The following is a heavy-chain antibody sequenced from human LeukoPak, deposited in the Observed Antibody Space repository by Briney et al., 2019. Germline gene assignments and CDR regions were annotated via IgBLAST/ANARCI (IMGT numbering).Heavy chain of an antibody. V-gene: IGHV3-9*01. CDR2: ISWNSGSI. CDR1: GFTFDDYA. J-gene: IGHJ4*02. CDR3: ASSGSYRFDY. D-gene: IGHD1-26*01. Sequence: GRSLRLFCAASGFTFDDYAMHWVRQAPGKGLEWVSGISWNSGSIGYADSVKGRFTISRDNAKNSLYLQMNSLRAEDTALYYCASSGSYRFDYWGQGTLVTVSS.